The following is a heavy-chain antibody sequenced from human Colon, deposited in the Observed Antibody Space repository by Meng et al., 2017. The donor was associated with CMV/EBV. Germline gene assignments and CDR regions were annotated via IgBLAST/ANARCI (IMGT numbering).Heavy chain of an antibody. D-gene: IGHD6-13*01. CDR1: GFTFSSYA. V-gene: IGHV3-23*03. CDR3: AKDRPYSSSWSYWYFDL. Sequence: GESLKISCAASGFTFSSYAMSWVRQAPGKGLEWVSVICSGGSSTYYADSVKGRFTISRDNSKNTLYLQMNSLRAEDTAVYYCAKDRPYSSSWSYWYFDLWGRGTLVTVSS. CDR2: ICSGGSST. J-gene: IGHJ2*01.